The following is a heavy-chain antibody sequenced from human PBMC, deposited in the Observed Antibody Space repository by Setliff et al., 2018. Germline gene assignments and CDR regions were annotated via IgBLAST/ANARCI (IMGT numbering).Heavy chain of an antibody. J-gene: IGHJ4*02. D-gene: IGHD1-7*01. CDR1: GFTFSPYA. Sequence: ETLSLTCAASGFTFSPYAMSWVRQAPGKGLEWVSTIYSGDRNTFYTDSVKGRFTIFRESSKNTLYLYMTSLRAEDTAVYYCAKPQLELRWGFESWGQGTLVTSPQ. CDR3: AKPQLELRWGFES. V-gene: IGHV3-23*03. CDR2: IYSGDRNT.